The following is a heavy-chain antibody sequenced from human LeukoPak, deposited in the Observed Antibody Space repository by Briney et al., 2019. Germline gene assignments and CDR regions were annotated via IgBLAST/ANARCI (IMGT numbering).Heavy chain of an antibody. CDR1: GFTFSNYA. CDR3: ARDEYQLPLDY. D-gene: IGHD2-2*01. J-gene: IGHJ4*02. CDR2: ISGSSTYI. Sequence: GGSLRLSCAASGFTFSNYAMNWVRQAPGKGLEWVSSISGSSTYIYYADSVKGRFTISRDNAKNSLYLQMNSLRAEDTAVYYCARDEYQLPLDYWGQGTLVTVSS. V-gene: IGHV3-21*01.